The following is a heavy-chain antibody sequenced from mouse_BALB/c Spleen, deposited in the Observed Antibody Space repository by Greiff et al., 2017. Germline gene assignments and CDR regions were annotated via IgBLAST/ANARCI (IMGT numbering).Heavy chain of an antibody. CDR1: GFTFSDYY. J-gene: IGHJ4*01. CDR3: ARSPYGYDGDYYAMDY. CDR2: ISDGGSYT. Sequence: EVKLVESGGGLVKPGGSLKLSCAASGFTFSDYYMYWVRQTPEKRLEWVATISDGGSYTYYPDSVKGRFTISRDNAKNNLYLEMSSLKSEDTAMYYCARSPYGYDGDYYAMDYWGQGTSVTVSS. V-gene: IGHV5-4*02. D-gene: IGHD2-14*01.